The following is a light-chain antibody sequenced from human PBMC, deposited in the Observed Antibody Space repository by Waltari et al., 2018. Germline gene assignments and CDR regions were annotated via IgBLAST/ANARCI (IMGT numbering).Light chain of an antibody. CDR2: DAS. CDR3: QQRSNWPPIT. Sequence: PATLSLSPGERATLSCRASQSVSSYLAGYQQKPGQAPRLLIYDASNRATGIPARFSGSGSGTDFTLTISSLEPEDFAVYYCQQRSNWPPITFGQGTRLEIK. J-gene: IGKJ5*01. V-gene: IGKV3-11*01. CDR1: QSVSSY.